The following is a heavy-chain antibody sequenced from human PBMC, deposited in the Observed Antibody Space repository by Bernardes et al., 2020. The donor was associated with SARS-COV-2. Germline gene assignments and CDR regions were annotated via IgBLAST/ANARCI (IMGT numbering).Heavy chain of an antibody. Sequence: SETLSLTCAVYGGSFSGYYWSWIRQPPGKGLEWIGEINHSGSTNYNPSLKSRVTISVDTSKNQFSLKLSSVTAADTAVYYCARGLDIRPVGFRMTNWFDPWGQGTLVTVSS. J-gene: IGHJ5*02. CDR3: ARGLDIRPVGFRMTNWFDP. D-gene: IGHD2-2*03. CDR1: GGSFSGYY. V-gene: IGHV4-34*01. CDR2: INHSGST.